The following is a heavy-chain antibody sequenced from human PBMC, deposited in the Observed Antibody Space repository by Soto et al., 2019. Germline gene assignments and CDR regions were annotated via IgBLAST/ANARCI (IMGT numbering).Heavy chain of an antibody. Sequence: GASVKVSCKASGYTFTSYAMHWVRQAPGQRLEWMGWINAGNGNTKYSQKFQGRVTMTTDTSTSTAYMELRSLRSDDTAVYYCARDVAAIDAFDIWGQGTMVTVSS. CDR3: ARDVAAIDAFDI. V-gene: IGHV1-3*01. J-gene: IGHJ3*02. CDR1: GYTFTSYA. CDR2: INAGNGNT. D-gene: IGHD6-19*01.